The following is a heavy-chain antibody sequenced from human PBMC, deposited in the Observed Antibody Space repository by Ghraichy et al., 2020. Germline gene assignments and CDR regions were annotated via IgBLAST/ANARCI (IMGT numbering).Heavy chain of an antibody. CDR2: INPNSGGT. J-gene: IGHJ5*02. D-gene: IGHD3-10*01. CDR3: GVWFGELSNWFDP. Sequence: ASVKVSCKAAGYPFTGYYMHWVRQSPGQGLEWMGWINPNSGGTNYAQKFQGRVTMTRDTSISTAYMELSRLRSDDTAVYYCGVWFGELSNWFDPWGQGTLVTVSS. V-gene: IGHV1-2*02. CDR1: GYPFTGYY.